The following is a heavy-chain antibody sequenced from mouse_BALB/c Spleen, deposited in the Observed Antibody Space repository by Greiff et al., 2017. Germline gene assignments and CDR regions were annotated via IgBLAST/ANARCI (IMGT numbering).Heavy chain of an antibody. CDR2: ISYSGST. V-gene: IGHV3-2*02. J-gene: IGHJ3*01. Sequence: EVKLMESGPGLVKPSQSLSLTCTVTGYSITSDYAWNWIRQFPGNKLEWMGYISYSGSTSYNPSLKSRISITRDTSKNQFFLQLNSVTTEDTATYYCARSTGLRGAYWGQGTLVTVSA. D-gene: IGHD1-1*01. CDR3: ARSTGLRGAY. CDR1: GYSITSDYA.